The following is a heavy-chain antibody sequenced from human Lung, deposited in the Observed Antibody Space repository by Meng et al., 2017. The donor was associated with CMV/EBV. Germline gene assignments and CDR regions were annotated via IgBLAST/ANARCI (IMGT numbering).Heavy chain of an antibody. CDR1: S. CDR3: ARREATDMVVSLFDY. CDR2: VYHRGSP. V-gene: IGHV4-39*07. J-gene: IGHJ4*02. D-gene: IGHD2-8*02. Sequence: SWAWSRQPPGKGLEWIGNVYHRGSPYYSPSLKTQYNPSLKSRVTISLATSTNQFSLTVNSATAADTAVYYCARREATDMVVSLFDYWGQGRLVTVSS.